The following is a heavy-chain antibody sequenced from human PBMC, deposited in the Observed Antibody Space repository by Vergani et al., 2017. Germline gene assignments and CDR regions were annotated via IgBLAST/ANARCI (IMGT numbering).Heavy chain of an antibody. V-gene: IGHV4-39*07. CDR1: GGSISSYY. D-gene: IGHD3-10*01. Sequence: QVQLQESGPGLVKPSETLSLTCTVSGGSISSYYWGWIRQPPGKGLEWIGSIYYSGSTYYNPSLKSRVTISVDTSKNQFSLKLSSVTAADTAVYYCARDPVHLAPGYWGQGTLVTVSS. J-gene: IGHJ4*02. CDR2: IYYSGST. CDR3: ARDPVHLAPGY.